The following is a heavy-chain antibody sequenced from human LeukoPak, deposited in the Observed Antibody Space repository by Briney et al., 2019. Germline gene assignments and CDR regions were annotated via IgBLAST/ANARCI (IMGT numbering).Heavy chain of an antibody. D-gene: IGHD6-13*01. Sequence: GGFLRLSCAASGFTFSSYAMSWVRQAPGKGLEWVSAISGSGGSTYYADSVKGRFTISRDNSKNTLYLQMNSLRAEDTAVYYCAKGGASSRIAAAGKIYYWGQGTLVTVSS. V-gene: IGHV3-23*01. CDR1: GFTFSSYA. CDR2: ISGSGGST. J-gene: IGHJ4*02. CDR3: AKGGASSRIAAAGKIYY.